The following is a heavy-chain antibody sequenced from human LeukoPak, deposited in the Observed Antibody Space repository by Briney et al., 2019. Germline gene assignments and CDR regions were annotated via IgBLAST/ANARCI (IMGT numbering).Heavy chain of an antibody. CDR2: INHSGST. CDR1: GGSFSGYY. Sequence: SETLSLTCAVYGGSFSGYYWSWIRQPPGKGLEWIGEINHSGSTNYNPSLKSRVTISVDTSKNQFSLKLSSVTAADTAVYYCARGGLRYFDWLSPLGRWGQGTLVTVSS. J-gene: IGHJ4*02. CDR3: ARGGLRYFDWLSPLGR. V-gene: IGHV4-34*01. D-gene: IGHD3-9*01.